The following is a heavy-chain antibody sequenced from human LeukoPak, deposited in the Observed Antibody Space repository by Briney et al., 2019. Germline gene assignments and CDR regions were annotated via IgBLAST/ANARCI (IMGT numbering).Heavy chain of an antibody. CDR1: GYTFTGYY. J-gene: IGHJ4*02. CDR3: ARASEGAVAGSLDY. V-gene: IGHV1-2*02. D-gene: IGHD6-19*01. CDR2: INPNSGGT. Sequence: ASVKVSCKASGYTFTGYYMHGVRQAPGQGLEWMGWINPNSGGTNYAQKFQGRVTMTRDTSISTAYMELSRLRSDDTAVYYCARASEGAVAGSLDYWGQGTLVTVSS.